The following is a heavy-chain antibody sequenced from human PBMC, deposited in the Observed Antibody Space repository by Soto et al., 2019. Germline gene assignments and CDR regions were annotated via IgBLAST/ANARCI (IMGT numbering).Heavy chain of an antibody. CDR2: IYYSGST. D-gene: IGHD5-18*01. CDR1: GGSISSGDYY. CDR3: ARVQLARFSYYFDY. V-gene: IGHV4-30-4*01. Sequence: SETLSLTCTVSGGSISSGDYYWSWIRQPPGKGLEWIGYIYYSGSTYYNPSLKSRVTISVDTSKNQFSLKLSSVTAADTAVYYCARVQLARFSYYFDYWGQGTLVTVSS. J-gene: IGHJ4*02.